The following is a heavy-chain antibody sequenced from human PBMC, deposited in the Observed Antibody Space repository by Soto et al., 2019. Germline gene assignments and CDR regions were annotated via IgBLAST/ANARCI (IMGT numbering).Heavy chain of an antibody. V-gene: IGHV4-59*01. D-gene: IGHD4-4*01. CDR2: IYYSGST. CDR1: GGSISSYY. Sequence: SETLSLTCTVSGGSISSYYWSWIRQPPGKGLEWIGYIYYSGSTNYNPSLKSRVTISVDTSKNQFSLKLSSVTAADTAVYYCARDSGYSIGYYYYGMDVWGQGTTVTVSS. J-gene: IGHJ6*02. CDR3: ARDSGYSIGYYYYGMDV.